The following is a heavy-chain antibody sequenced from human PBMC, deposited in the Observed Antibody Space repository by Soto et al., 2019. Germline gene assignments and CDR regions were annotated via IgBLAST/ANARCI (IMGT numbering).Heavy chain of an antibody. J-gene: IGHJ6*02. V-gene: IGHV1-69*01. CDR2: IIPIFGTA. D-gene: IGHD6-13*01. CDR3: ARGRGYSSPNYYYYYGMDV. Sequence: KVSCKASGGTFSSYAISWVRQAPGQGLEWMGGIIPIFGTANYAQKFQGRVTITADESTSTAYMELSSLRSEDTAVYYCARGRGYSSPNYYYYYGMDVWGQGTTVTVSS. CDR1: GGTFSSYA.